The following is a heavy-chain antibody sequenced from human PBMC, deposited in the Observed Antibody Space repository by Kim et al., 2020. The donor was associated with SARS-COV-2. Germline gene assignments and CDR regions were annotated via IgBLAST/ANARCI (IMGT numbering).Heavy chain of an antibody. CDR3: AREHDDGGNPDY. D-gene: IGHD4-17*01. Sequence: ANYAQKLQGRVTMTADKSTRTAYMERSSLRSEDTAVYYCAREHDDGGNPDYWGQGTLVTVSS. CDR2: A. V-gene: IGHV1-69*04. J-gene: IGHJ4*02.